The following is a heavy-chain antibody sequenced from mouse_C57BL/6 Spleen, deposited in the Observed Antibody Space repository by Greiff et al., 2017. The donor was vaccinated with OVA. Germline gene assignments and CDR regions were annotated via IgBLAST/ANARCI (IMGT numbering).Heavy chain of an antibody. V-gene: IGHV1-72*01. CDR1: GYSFTSYW. CDR3: AIYYGSSYVRNY. Sequence: VQLQQPGAELVKPGASVKLSCKASGYSFTSYWMHRVKQRPGRGPEWIGRIVPNSGGTKYNEKFKSKATLTVDKPSSTAYMQFSSLTSEDSAVYYCAIYYGSSYVRNYWGQGTTLTVSS. CDR2: IVPNSGGT. J-gene: IGHJ2*01. D-gene: IGHD1-1*01.